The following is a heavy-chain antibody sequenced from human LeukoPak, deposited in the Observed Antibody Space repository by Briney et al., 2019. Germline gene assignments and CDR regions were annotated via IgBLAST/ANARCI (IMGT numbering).Heavy chain of an antibody. J-gene: IGHJ4*02. CDR2: IRYDGGSN. Sequence: TGGSLRLSCAESGFSFISYGLHCVRQAPGMGLEWVAFIRYDGGSNYYADPVKGRFIISRDNSKNTLYLQMNSLKAEDTAVYYCAKGSDSFDYWGQGIVVTVSS. CDR3: AKGSDSFDY. V-gene: IGHV3-30*02. CDR1: GFSFISYG.